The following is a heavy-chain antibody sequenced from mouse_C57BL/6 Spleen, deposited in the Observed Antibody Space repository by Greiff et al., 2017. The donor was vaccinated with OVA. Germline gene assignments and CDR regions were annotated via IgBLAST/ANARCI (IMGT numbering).Heavy chain of an antibody. J-gene: IGHJ2*01. V-gene: IGHV5-9-1*02. D-gene: IGHD1-1*01. CDR2: ISSGGDYI. CDR1: GFTFSSYA. CDR3: TREGITTVVFDY. Sequence: EVQRVESGEGLVKPGGSLKLSCAASGFTFSSYAMSWVRQTPEKRLEWVAYISSGGDYIYYADTVKGRFTISRDNARNTLYLQMSSLKSEDTAMYYCTREGITTVVFDYWGQGTTLTVSS.